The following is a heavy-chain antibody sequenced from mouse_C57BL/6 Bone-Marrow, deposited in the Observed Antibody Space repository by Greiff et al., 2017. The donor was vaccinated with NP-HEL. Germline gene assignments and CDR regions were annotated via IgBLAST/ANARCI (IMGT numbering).Heavy chain of an antibody. D-gene: IGHD1-1*01. CDR3: ARGYYCSSSCYLDY. Sequence: VQLQQSGAELVRPGTSVKVSCKASGYAFTNYLIEWVKQRPGQGLEWIGVINPGSGGTNYNEKFKGKATLTADKSSSTAYMQLRSLTSEDSAVYFCARGYYCSSSCYLDYWCQGTTLTVSS. V-gene: IGHV1-54*01. CDR2: INPGSGGT. CDR1: GYAFTNYL. J-gene: IGHJ2*01.